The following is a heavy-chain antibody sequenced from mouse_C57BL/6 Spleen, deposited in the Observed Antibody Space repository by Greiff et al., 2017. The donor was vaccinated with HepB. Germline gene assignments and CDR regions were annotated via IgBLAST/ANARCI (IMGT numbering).Heavy chain of an antibody. V-gene: IGHV1-26*01. CDR2: INPNNGGT. Sequence: VQLQQSGPELVKPGASVKISCKASGYTFTDYYMNWVNQSHGKSLEWIGDINPNNGGTSYNQKFKGKATLTVDKSSSTAYMELRSLTSEDSAVYYCARWAPSIYDGYYGWFAYWGQGTLVTVSA. CDR3: ARWAPSIYDGYYGWFAY. J-gene: IGHJ3*01. CDR1: GYTFTDYY. D-gene: IGHD2-3*01.